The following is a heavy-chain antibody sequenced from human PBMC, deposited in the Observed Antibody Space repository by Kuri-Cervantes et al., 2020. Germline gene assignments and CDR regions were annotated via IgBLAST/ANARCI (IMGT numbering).Heavy chain of an antibody. D-gene: IGHD3-3*01. Sequence: SGPTLVKPTQTLTLTCTFSGFSLSTSGVSVGWIRQPPGKALEWLALIYWDDDKRYSPSLKSRLTITKDTSKNQVVLTMTNMDPVDTATYYCVHIRVVFWSGYGALDYWGQGTLVTVSS. CDR2: IYWDDDK. V-gene: IGHV2-5*02. J-gene: IGHJ4*02. CDR3: VHIRVVFWSGYGALDY. CDR1: GFSLSTSGVS.